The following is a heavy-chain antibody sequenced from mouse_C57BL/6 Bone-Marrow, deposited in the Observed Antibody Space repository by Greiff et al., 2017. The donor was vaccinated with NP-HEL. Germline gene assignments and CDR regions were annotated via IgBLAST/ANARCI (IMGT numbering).Heavy chain of an antibody. Sequence: QVQLQQPGAELVKPGASVKMSCKASGYTFTSYWITWVKQRPGQGLEWIGDIYPGSGSTNSTEKFKSKATLTVDPSSSTAYMQLSSLTSEDSAVYYCARSILYYGSSLYWYFDVWGTGTTVTVSS. V-gene: IGHV1-55*01. CDR1: GYTFTSYW. J-gene: IGHJ1*03. CDR3: ARSILYYGSSLYWYFDV. CDR2: IYPGSGST. D-gene: IGHD1-1*01.